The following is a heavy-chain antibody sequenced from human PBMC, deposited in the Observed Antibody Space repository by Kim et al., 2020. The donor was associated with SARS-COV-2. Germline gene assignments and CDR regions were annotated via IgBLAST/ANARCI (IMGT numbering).Heavy chain of an antibody. CDR2: IDIVGDT. V-gene: IGHV3-13*01. CDR1: GFTFSSHD. D-gene: IGHD3-10*01. J-gene: IGHJ2*01. CDR3: ARATVGFGL. Sequence: GGSLRLSCAASGFTFSSHDMHWVRQATGKGLEWVSAIDIVGDTYYPGSVKGRFTVSRENAKNSLYLQMNSLRAGDTAVYYCARATVGFGLGGRGTLVTGS.